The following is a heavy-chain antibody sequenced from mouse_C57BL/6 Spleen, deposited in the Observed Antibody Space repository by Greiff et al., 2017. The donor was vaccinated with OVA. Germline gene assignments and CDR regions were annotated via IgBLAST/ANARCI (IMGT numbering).Heavy chain of an antibody. J-gene: IGHJ4*01. CDR1: GYTFTDYY. D-gene: IGHD2-2*01. V-gene: IGHV1-19*01. CDR3: ARLQRQGYPYYAMDY. CDR2: INPYNGGT. Sequence: EVQLQQSGPVLVKPGASVKMSCKASGYTFTDYYMNWVKQSHGKSLEWIGVINPYNGGTSYNQKFKGKATLTVDKSSSTAYMELNSLTSEDSAVYYCARLQRQGYPYYAMDYWGQGTSVTVSS.